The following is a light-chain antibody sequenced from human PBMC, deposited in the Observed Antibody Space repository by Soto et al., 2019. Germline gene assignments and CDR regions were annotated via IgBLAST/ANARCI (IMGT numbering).Light chain of an antibody. CDR1: KNDVGLYYF. Sequence: HSVLTQPPSASGSPGQSVTISCAGTKNDVGLYYFVSWYQHHPGKAPRLIIYEVVQRPSGVPDRFSGSKSGNTASLTVSGLQAADEADYFCKSYAGSNTYVFGSGTRSQS. CDR2: EVV. V-gene: IGLV2-8*01. CDR3: KSYAGSNTYV. J-gene: IGLJ1*01.